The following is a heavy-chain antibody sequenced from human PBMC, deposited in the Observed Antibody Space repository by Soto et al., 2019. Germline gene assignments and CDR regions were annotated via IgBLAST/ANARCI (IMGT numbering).Heavy chain of an antibody. D-gene: IGHD3-3*01. CDR3: ARDAIFGVVAYYYYYYGMDV. J-gene: IGHJ6*02. CDR2: INPNSGGT. Sequence: ASVKVSCKASGYTFTSYGISWVRQAPGQGLEWMGWINPNSGGTNYAQKFQGRVTMTRDTSISTAYMELSRLRSDDTAVYYCARDAIFGVVAYYYYYYGMDVWGQGTTVTVSS. V-gene: IGHV1-2*02. CDR1: GYTFTSYG.